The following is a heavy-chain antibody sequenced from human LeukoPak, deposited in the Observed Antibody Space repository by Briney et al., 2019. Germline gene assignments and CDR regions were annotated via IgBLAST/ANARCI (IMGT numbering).Heavy chain of an antibody. CDR2: IKHDGSEK. V-gene: IGHV3-7*01. Sequence: GGSLRLSCAASGFIFTGYFMSWVRQAPGKGLEWVASIKHDGSEKYYVDSVRGRFTISRDNTKNLLYLQMSSLRAEDTAVYYCATDRGWRTSGYYLYYFEYWGQGTLVTFTS. D-gene: IGHD3-3*01. CDR3: ATDRGWRTSGYYLYYFEY. CDR1: GFIFTGYF. J-gene: IGHJ4*02.